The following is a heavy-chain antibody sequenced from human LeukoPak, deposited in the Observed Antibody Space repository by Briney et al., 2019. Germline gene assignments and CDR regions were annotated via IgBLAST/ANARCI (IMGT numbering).Heavy chain of an antibody. D-gene: IGHD3-22*01. CDR1: GFTFSGYA. J-gene: IGHJ3*02. Sequence: GGSLRLSCAASGFTFSGYAMSWVRQAPGKGLEWVSAISGSGGSTYYADSVKGRFTISRDNSKNTLYLQMNSLRAEDTAVYYCARLQSSGYYLKSGAFDIWGQGTMVTVSS. CDR2: ISGSGGST. CDR3: ARLQSSGYYLKSGAFDI. V-gene: IGHV3-23*01.